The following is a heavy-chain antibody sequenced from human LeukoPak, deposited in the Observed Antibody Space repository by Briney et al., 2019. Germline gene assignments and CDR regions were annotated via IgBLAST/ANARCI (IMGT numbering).Heavy chain of an antibody. Sequence: SETLSLTCTVSGXSISSHFGSWIRKPPGKGLEWIGCIHYTGSTNYNPSLKSRVTISVDTSKNQFSLRLSSVTAADTAVYYCARLRRGSSAYPEYFQHWGQGTLVTVSS. CDR3: ARLRRGSSAYPEYFQH. CDR1: GXSISSHF. D-gene: IGHD3-22*01. J-gene: IGHJ1*01. CDR2: IHYTGST. V-gene: IGHV4-59*08.